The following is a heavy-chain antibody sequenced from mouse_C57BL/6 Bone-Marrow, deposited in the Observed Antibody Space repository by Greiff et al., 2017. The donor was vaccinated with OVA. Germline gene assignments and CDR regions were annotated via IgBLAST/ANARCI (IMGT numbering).Heavy chain of an antibody. Sequence: DVMLVESGGGLVKPGGSLKLSCAASGFTFSSYAMSWVRQTPEKRLEWVATISDGGSYTYYPDNVKGRFTISRDNAKNNLYLQMIHLKSEDTAMYYCARATYAMDYWGQGTSVTVSS. CDR1: GFTFSSYA. CDR2: ISDGGSYT. CDR3: ARATYAMDY. J-gene: IGHJ4*01. V-gene: IGHV5-4*03.